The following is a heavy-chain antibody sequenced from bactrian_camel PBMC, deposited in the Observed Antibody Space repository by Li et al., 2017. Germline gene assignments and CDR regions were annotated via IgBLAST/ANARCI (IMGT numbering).Heavy chain of an antibody. Sequence: VQLVESGGGSVQAGGSLRLSCVASGYIVSGGCMAWFRQAPGKEREGVAAIYRAGRTTYYAESVKGRFAISRDNAKNTLYLQMNNLLPEDTAVYYCARGYDVNGYWRGQTDGRSLLQEEMYGYWGQGTQVTVS. D-gene: IGHD2*01. J-gene: IGHJ4*01. V-gene: IGHV3S1*01. CDR1: GYIVSGGC. CDR2: IYRAGRTT. CDR3: ARGYDVNGYWRGQTDGRSLLQEEMYGY.